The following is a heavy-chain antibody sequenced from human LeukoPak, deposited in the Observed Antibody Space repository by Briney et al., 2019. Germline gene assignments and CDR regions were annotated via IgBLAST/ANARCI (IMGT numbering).Heavy chain of an antibody. D-gene: IGHD5-18*01. CDR2: ISDSSAM. J-gene: IGHJ2*01. Sequence: GGSLRLSCAASGFTFSTYSMKWVRQAPGKGLEWVSYISDSSAMYYADSVKGRVTISRDNSKNTLYLQMNSLRTEDTAVYYCARDRKTDGYFYWYFDLWGRGTLVTVSS. CDR3: ARDRKTDGYFYWYFDL. CDR1: GFTFSTYS. V-gene: IGHV3-48*01.